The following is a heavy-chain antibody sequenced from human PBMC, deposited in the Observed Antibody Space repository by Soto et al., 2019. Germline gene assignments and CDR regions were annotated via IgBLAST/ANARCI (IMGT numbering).Heavy chain of an antibody. D-gene: IGHD2-15*01. J-gene: IGHJ4*02. CDR1: GFTFSNYW. CDR2: IDSDGSRI. V-gene: IGHV3-74*01. Sequence: TGGSLRLSCAASGFTFSNYWMHWVRQAPGKGLVWVSRIDSDGSRITYADFVKGRFTISRDNAKNTVYLHMNSLTAEDTAVYYCVRTSLVVAVATREDFWGQGT. CDR3: VRTSLVVAVATREDF.